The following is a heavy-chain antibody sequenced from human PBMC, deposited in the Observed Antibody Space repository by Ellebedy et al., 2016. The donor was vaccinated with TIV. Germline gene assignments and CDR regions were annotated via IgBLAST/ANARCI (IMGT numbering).Heavy chain of an antibody. CDR2: IYPGDSET. Sequence: GGSLRLXXQGSGFWFPTYWIGWVRQMPGNGLVCLGIIYPGDSETRYRPSFQGQVTISADRSISTAYLQWSSLKASDTAMYYCARDVSFDYWGQGTLVSVSS. CDR3: ARDVSFDY. CDR1: GFWFPTYW. J-gene: IGHJ4*02. V-gene: IGHV5-51*01.